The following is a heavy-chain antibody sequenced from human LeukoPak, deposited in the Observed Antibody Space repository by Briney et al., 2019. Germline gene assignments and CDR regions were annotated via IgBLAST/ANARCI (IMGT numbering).Heavy chain of an antibody. D-gene: IGHD5-18*01. J-gene: IGHJ1*01. CDR3: ARARGYSYGPNEH. Sequence: ASVKVSCKASGGTFSSYAISWVRQAPGQGLEWMGWISPNSGGTNYAQKFQGRVTMTRDTSTSTAYMGLTRLRSDDTAVYYCARARGYSYGPNEHWGQGTLVTVSS. CDR2: ISPNSGGT. V-gene: IGHV1-2*02. CDR1: GGTFSSYA.